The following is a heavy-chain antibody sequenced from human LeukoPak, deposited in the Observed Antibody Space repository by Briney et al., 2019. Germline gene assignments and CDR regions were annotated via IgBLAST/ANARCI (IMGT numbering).Heavy chain of an antibody. D-gene: IGHD1-26*01. CDR1: GGSISSYY. CDR3: ARAGSIRFDY. Sequence: ETLSLTCTVSGGSISSYYWSWIRQAPGKGLEWVSGISGSGGGTYYADSVKGRFTISRDDSKNTMYLQMNSLRAEDTAVYYCARAGSIRFDYWGQGTLVTVSS. CDR2: ISGSGGGT. J-gene: IGHJ4*02. V-gene: IGHV3-23*01.